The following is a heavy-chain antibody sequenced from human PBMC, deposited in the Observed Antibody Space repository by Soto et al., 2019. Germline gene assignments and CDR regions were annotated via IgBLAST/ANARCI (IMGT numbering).Heavy chain of an antibody. CDR1: GFRFDDYA. D-gene: IGHD4-17*01. V-gene: IGHV3-9*01. Sequence: PGGSLRLSCAASGFRFDDYAMHWVRQAPGKGLEWLSGISWNHVTTVYADSVKGRFTISRANAKNSLLLQMNSQRAEDTAVYYYSSDIDARGTTVTDFDNWGQGTQVTVSS. J-gene: IGHJ4*02. CDR2: ISWNHVTT. CDR3: SSDIDARGTTVTDFDN.